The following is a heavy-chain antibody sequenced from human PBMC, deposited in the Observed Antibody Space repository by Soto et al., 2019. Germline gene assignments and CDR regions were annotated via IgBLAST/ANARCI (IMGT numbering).Heavy chain of an antibody. Sequence: PSETLCLTYTVSGGSISSYYWSWIRQPPGKGLEWIGYIYYSGSTNYNPSLKSRVSISIDTSKNQFSLKLSSVTTADTAVYYCARESRVDYYFYMDVWGKGTTVTVSS. CDR1: GGSISSYY. CDR2: IYYSGST. J-gene: IGHJ6*03. V-gene: IGHV4-59*01. D-gene: IGHD2-15*01. CDR3: ARESRVDYYFYMDV.